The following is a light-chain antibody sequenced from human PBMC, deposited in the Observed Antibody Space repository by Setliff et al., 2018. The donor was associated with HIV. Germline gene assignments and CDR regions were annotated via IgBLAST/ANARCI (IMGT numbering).Light chain of an antibody. CDR1: SSDVGGYNY. CDR3: SSNTRSRTRV. CDR2: EVS. J-gene: IGLJ1*01. Sequence: QSALAQPASVSGSPGQSITISCTGTSSDVGGYNYVPWYQQHPGKVPKLIIYEVSNRPSGVSNRFSGSKSDNTASLTISGLQAEDEADYYCSSNTRSRTRVFGTGTKVTVL. V-gene: IGLV2-14*01.